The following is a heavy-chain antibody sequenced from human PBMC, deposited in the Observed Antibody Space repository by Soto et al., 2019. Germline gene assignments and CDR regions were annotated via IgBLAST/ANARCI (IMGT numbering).Heavy chain of an antibody. D-gene: IGHD3-10*01. V-gene: IGHV1-24*01. Sequence: QVQLVQSGAEVKKPGASVKVSCKVSGYTLTELSMHWVRQAHGKGLEWMGGFDPEDGEAIYAQKFQGRVTMTEDTSTDTAYMELSSLRSEDTAVYYCATCGWFGELLYQSWFDPWGQGTLVTVSS. CDR2: FDPEDGEA. J-gene: IGHJ5*02. CDR1: GYTLTELS. CDR3: ATCGWFGELLYQSWFDP.